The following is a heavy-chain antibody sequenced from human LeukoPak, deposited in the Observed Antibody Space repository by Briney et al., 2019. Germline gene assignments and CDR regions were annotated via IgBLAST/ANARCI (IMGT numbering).Heavy chain of an antibody. D-gene: IGHD3-16*01. Sequence: SETLSLTCTVSGGSISGFYWNWIRQPPGKGLEWIGYVYYSGNTNYNPSLKSRVTISLDTSKNQFSLKLRSVTAADTAVYYCARGGVLPRAFDSWGQGTLVTVSS. CDR2: VYYSGNT. V-gene: IGHV4-59*01. CDR1: GGSISGFY. J-gene: IGHJ5*01. CDR3: ARGGVLPRAFDS.